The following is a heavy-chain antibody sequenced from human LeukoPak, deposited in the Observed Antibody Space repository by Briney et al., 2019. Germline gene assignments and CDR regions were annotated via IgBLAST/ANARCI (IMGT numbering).Heavy chain of an antibody. CDR3: ARRPDGFDI. V-gene: IGHV4-34*01. Sequence: PSETLSLTCTVYGGSFTYYHWIWIRQPPGKGLEWIGDINHSGSTNYNPALKSRVTISLETSKNQFSLELNSVTAADTAVYYCARRPDGFDIWGQGTMVTVSS. CDR1: GGSFTYYH. J-gene: IGHJ3*02. CDR2: INHSGST.